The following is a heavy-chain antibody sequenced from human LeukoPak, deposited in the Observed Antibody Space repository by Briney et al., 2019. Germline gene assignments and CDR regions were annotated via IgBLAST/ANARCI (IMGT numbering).Heavy chain of an antibody. J-gene: IGHJ4*02. CDR2: ISSSSTDI. Sequence: GGPLRLSCAASGFTFSTYTMNCVRHAPGEGLECVSSISSSSTDIYYADSVKGRFTTSRDNAKNSLFLQMNSLRAEDTAVYYCARDEGSILYDSSGSDYWGQGTLVTVSS. V-gene: IGHV3-21*01. D-gene: IGHD3-22*01. CDR1: GFTFSTYT. CDR3: ARDEGSILYDSSGSDY.